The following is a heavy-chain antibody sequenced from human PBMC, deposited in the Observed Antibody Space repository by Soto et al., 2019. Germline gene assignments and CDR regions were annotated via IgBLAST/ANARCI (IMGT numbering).Heavy chain of an antibody. CDR1: GFTFSDYY. CDR2: ISGSGGST. CDR3: AAKYSSPPRWFDP. V-gene: IGHV3-23*01. Sequence: GGSLRLSCAASGFTFSDYYMSWIRQAPGKGLEWVSAISGSGGSTYYADSVKGRFTISRDNSKNTLYLQMNSLRAEDTAVYYCAAKYSSPPRWFDPWGQGTLVTVSS. J-gene: IGHJ5*02. D-gene: IGHD6-6*01.